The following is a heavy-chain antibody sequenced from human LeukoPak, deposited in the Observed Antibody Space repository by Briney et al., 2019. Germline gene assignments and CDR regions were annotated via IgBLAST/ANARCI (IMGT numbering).Heavy chain of an antibody. D-gene: IGHD4-17*01. CDR1: GFTFSSYD. V-gene: IGHV3-74*01. Sequence: GGSLRLSCAASGFTFSSYDMNWVRQAPGRGLVWVSRVEHDGSRTAYADSVTGRFTISRDNARNMVYLQMNSLRAEDTAVYYCATDLGWGQGTLVTVSS. J-gene: IGHJ4*02. CDR2: VEHDGSRT. CDR3: ATDLG.